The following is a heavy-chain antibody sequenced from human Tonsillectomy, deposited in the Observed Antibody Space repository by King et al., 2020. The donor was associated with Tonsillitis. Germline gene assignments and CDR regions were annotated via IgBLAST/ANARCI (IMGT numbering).Heavy chain of an antibody. CDR2: LRYDGSNK. D-gene: IGHD2-15*01. CDR3: AKDREYCRGGSCSYYYYYGMDV. J-gene: IGHJ6*02. V-gene: IGHV3-30*02. CDR1: GFTFSKNG. Sequence: VQLVESGGGVVQPGGSLRLSCAASGFTFSKNGMHWVRQAPGKGLEWVAFLRYDGSNKYYADSVKGRFTISRDNSKNTLYLQMNSLRTEDTAVYYCAKDREYCRGGSCSYYYYYGMDVWGQGTTVTVSS.